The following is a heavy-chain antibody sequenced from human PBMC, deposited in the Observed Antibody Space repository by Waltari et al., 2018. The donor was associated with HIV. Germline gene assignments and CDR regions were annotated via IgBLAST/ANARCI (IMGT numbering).Heavy chain of an antibody. D-gene: IGHD6-19*01. CDR3: ARGGDGWQWRHAGYYFDY. CDR1: GGSISSGSYY. J-gene: IGHJ4*02. CDR2: IYTSGST. Sequence: QVQLQESGPGLVKPSQTLSLTCTVSGGSISSGSYYWSWIRQPAGKGLEWIGRIYTSGSTNYNPALKSRVTLSVDTSKNQFALKLSSVTAADTAVYYCARGGDGWQWRHAGYYFDYWGQGTLVTVSS. V-gene: IGHV4-61*02.